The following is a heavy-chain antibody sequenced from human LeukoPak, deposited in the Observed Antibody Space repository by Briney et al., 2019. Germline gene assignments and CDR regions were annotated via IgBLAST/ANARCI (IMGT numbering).Heavy chain of an antibody. CDR3: AKDRGVYQLPAIGWLDP. V-gene: IGHV3-30*18. CDR1: GFTFSSYG. Sequence: GGSLRLSCAASGFTFSSYGMHWVRQAPGKGLEWVAVISYDGSNKYYADSVKGRFTISRDNSKNTLYLQMNSLRAEDTAVYYCAKDRGVYQLPAIGWLDPWGQGTLVTVSS. J-gene: IGHJ5*02. D-gene: IGHD2-2*01. CDR2: ISYDGSNK.